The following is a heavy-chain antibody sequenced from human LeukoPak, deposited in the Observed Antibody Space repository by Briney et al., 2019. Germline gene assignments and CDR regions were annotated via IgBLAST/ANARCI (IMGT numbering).Heavy chain of an antibody. D-gene: IGHD2-21*01. CDR2: INHSGST. Sequence: SETLSLTCAVYGVSFSGYYWSWIRQPPGKGLEWIGEINHSGSTNYNPSLKSRVTISVDTSKNQFSLKLSSVTAADTAVYYCARHVPSMLYCGGDCYRPNWFDPWGQGTLVTVSS. CDR3: ARHVPSMLYCGGDCYRPNWFDP. CDR1: GVSFSGYY. V-gene: IGHV4-34*01. J-gene: IGHJ5*02.